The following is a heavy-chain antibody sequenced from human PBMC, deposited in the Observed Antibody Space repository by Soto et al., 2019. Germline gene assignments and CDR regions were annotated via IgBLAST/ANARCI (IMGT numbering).Heavy chain of an antibody. CDR1: GGTFSSYA. CDR2: IIPIFGTA. J-gene: IGHJ5*02. D-gene: IGHD3-10*01. V-gene: IGHV1-69*13. CDR3: ARDPLPYSYGSGRNRFDP. Sequence: EXSVKVSCKASGGTFSSYAISWVRQAPGQGLEWMGGIIPIFGTANYAQKFQGRVTITADESTSTAYMELSSLRSEDTAVYYCARDPLPYSYGSGRNRFDPWGQGSLVTVSS.